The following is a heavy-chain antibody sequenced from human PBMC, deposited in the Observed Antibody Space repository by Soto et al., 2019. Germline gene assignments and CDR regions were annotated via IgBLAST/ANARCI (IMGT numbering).Heavy chain of an antibody. V-gene: IGHV3-74*01. Sequence: LRLSCAASGVTFRSYWMHWVRQAPGKGLVWVSRINSDGSITKYADSVKGRFTISRDNAKDTLYLPMNSLRAEDTAVYSCASDRIAGGTDFMDHWGQGALVTVSS. D-gene: IGHD1-26*01. CDR3: ASDRIAGGTDFMDH. CDR1: GVTFRSYW. CDR2: INSDGSIT. J-gene: IGHJ4*02.